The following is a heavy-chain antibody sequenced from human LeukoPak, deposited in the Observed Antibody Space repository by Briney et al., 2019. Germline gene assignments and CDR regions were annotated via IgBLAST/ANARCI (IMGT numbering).Heavy chain of an antibody. CDR2: ISSSSSYI. CDR3: ARSVGATRNRPYFDY. D-gene: IGHD1-26*01. Sequence: GGSLRLSCAASGFTFSSYSMNWIRQAPGKGLEWVSSISSSSSYIYYADSVKGRFTISRDNAKNSLYLQMNSLRAEDTAVYYCARSVGATRNRPYFDYWGQGTLVTVSS. V-gene: IGHV3-21*01. J-gene: IGHJ4*02. CDR1: GFTFSSYS.